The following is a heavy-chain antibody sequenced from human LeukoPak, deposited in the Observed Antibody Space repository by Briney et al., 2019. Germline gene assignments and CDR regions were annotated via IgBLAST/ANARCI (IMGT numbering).Heavy chain of an antibody. CDR3: ARDHIAAAGTLYYYGMDV. Sequence: GGSLRLSCAASGFTVSSNYMSWVRQAPGKGLEWASVIYSGGSTYYADSVKGRFTISRDNSKNTLYLQMNSLRAEDTAVYYCARDHIAAAGTLYYYGMDVWGQGTTVTVSS. CDR2: IYSGGST. V-gene: IGHV3-53*01. D-gene: IGHD6-13*01. CDR1: GFTVSSNY. J-gene: IGHJ6*02.